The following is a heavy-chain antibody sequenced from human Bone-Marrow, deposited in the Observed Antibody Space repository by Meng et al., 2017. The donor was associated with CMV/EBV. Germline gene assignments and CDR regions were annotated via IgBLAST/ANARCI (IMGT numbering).Heavy chain of an antibody. J-gene: IGHJ6*02. CDR2: ISAYNGNT. CDR1: GGTFSSYA. CDR3: ARDLGGGYSRYYYYGMDV. D-gene: IGHD6-13*01. Sequence: ASVKVSCKASGGTFSSYAISWVRQAPGQGLEWMGWISAYNGNTNYAQKLQGRVTMTTDTSTSTAYIELRSLRSDDTAVYYCARDLGGGYSRYYYYGMDVWGQGTTVTVSS. V-gene: IGHV1-18*01.